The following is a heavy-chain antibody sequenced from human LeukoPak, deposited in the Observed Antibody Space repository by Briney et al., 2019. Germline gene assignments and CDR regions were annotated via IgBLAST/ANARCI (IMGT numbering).Heavy chain of an antibody. CDR3: ARGSMAARLQAFDI. V-gene: IGHV3-30*01. D-gene: IGHD6-6*01. CDR1: GFTFSSYA. CDR2: ISYDGSNK. J-gene: IGHJ3*02. Sequence: GGSLRLSCAASGFTFSSYAMHWVRQAPGKGLEWVAVISYDGSNKYYADSVKGRFTISRDNSKNTLYLQMNSLRAEDTAVYYCARGSMAARLQAFDIWGQGTMVTVSS.